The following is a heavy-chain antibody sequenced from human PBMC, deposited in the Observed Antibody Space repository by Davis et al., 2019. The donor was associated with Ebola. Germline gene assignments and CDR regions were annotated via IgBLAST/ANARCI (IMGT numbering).Heavy chain of an antibody. J-gene: IGHJ4*02. D-gene: IGHD1-26*01. CDR1: GGTFSSYA. Sequence: AASVKVSCKASGGTFSSYAISWVRQAPGQGLEWMGGIIPIFGTANYARKFQGRITMTGDTSTGTVYMELRSLRSEDTAVYHCTRDSGSFSPDFWGQGTLVTVSS. CDR3: TRDSGSFSPDF. V-gene: IGHV1-69*06. CDR2: IIPIFGTA.